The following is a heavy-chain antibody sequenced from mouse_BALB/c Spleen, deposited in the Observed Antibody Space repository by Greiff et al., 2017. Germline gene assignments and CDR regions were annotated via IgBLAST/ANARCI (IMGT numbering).Heavy chain of an antibody. CDR3: ARCGTTVVAPYYYAMDY. D-gene: IGHD1-1*01. V-gene: IGHV3-2*02. CDR1: GYSITSDYA. Sequence: EVQLQESGPGLVKPSQSLSLTCTVTGYSITSDYAWNWIRQFPGNKLEWMGYISYSGSTSYNPSLKSRISITRDTSKNQFFLQLNSVTTEDTATYYCARCGTTVVAPYYYAMDYWGQGTSVTVSS. J-gene: IGHJ4*01. CDR2: ISYSGST.